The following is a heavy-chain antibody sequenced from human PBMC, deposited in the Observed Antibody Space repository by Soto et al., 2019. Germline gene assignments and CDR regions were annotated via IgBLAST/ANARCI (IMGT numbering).Heavy chain of an antibody. Sequence: ASVKVSCKASGYTFTGYYMHWVRQAPGQGLEWMGWINPNSGGTNYAQKFQGWVTMTRDTSISTAYMELSRLRSDDTAVYYCARGGYSSSWSHFDYWGQGTLVTVSS. J-gene: IGHJ4*02. CDR1: GYTFTGYY. D-gene: IGHD6-13*01. CDR3: ARGGYSSSWSHFDY. V-gene: IGHV1-2*04. CDR2: INPNSGGT.